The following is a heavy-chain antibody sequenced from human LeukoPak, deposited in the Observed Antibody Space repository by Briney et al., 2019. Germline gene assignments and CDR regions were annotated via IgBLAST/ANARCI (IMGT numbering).Heavy chain of an antibody. D-gene: IGHD5-18*01. Sequence: GGSLRLSCTASGFTVSSNYVTWVRQAPGKGLEWVSVIYSGDNTYYADSVKGRFTISRDNSKNTLYLQMNSLRAEDTAMYYCASGYRYGNYWGQGTLVTVSS. CDR2: IYSGDNT. V-gene: IGHV3-53*01. J-gene: IGHJ4*02. CDR1: GFTVSSNY. CDR3: ASGYRYGNY.